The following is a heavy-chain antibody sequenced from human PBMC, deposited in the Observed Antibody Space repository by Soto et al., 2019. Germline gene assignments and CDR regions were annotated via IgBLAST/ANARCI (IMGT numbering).Heavy chain of an antibody. J-gene: IGHJ3*02. CDR3: AIGPYYDYVWGSYRWGAFDI. CDR2: IIPIFGTA. V-gene: IGHV1-69*06. Sequence: QVQLVQSGAEVKKPGSSVKVSCKASGGTFSSYAISWVRQAPGQGLEWMGGIIPIFGTANYEQKIQGRVTITPEKSTSTAYKELSSLRSEDTAVYYCAIGPYYDYVWGSYRWGAFDIWGQGTMVTVSS. CDR1: GGTFSSYA. D-gene: IGHD3-16*02.